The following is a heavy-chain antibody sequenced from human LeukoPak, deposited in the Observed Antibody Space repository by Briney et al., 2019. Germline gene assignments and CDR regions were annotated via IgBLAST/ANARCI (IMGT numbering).Heavy chain of an antibody. V-gene: IGHV1-2*02. Sequence: ASVKVSCKASGYTFTGYYVHWVQQAPGQGLEWMGWINPNSGGTNYAQKFQGRVTMTRDTSISTAYMELSRLRSDDTAVYYCARDRVGITGTTHFDYWGQGTLVTVSS. CDR2: INPNSGGT. CDR1: GYTFTGYY. J-gene: IGHJ4*02. D-gene: IGHD1-7*01. CDR3: ARDRVGITGTTHFDY.